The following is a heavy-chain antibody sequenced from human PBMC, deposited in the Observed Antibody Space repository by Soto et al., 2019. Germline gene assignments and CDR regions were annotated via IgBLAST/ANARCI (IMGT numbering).Heavy chain of an antibody. CDR3: ATHFRDYYYGMDV. CDR2: INPNSGGT. J-gene: IGHJ6*02. Sequence: GASVKVSCKASGYTFTGYYMHWVRQAPGQGLEWMGWINPNSGGTNYAQKFQGWVTMTRDTSISTAYMELSRLRSDDTAVYYCATHFRDYYYGMDVWGQGTTVTVSS. V-gene: IGHV1-2*04. CDR1: GYTFTGYY.